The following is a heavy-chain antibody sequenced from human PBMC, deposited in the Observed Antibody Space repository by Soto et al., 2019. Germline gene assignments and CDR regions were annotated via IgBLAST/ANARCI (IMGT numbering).Heavy chain of an antibody. V-gene: IGHV3-33*01. Sequence: QVQLRESGGGVVQPGRSLRLSCAASGFSFSNYGMHWVRQAPGKGLEWVAVLWYDGSNKYYGDSVKGRFTISRDNSKKMLYLQMNSLRADDTAVYYCAREHYNSGYYRGFDYWGQGTLVTVSS. D-gene: IGHD3-22*01. CDR1: GFSFSNYG. CDR3: AREHYNSGYYRGFDY. J-gene: IGHJ4*02. CDR2: LWYDGSNK.